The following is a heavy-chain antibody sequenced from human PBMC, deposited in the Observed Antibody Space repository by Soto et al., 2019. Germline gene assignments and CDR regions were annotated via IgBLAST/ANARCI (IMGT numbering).Heavy chain of an antibody. V-gene: IGHV3-23*01. J-gene: IGHJ2*01. CDR2: IRGGGDAT. Sequence: EVHLLESGGGLVQPGGSLRLSCAASGFTFISYAMNWVRQAPGKGLQWVSAIRGGGDATFYADSVKGRFTISRDNSRNTVTLQINSLGADDTAVYYCARKVPGSTTRPDYWYFDLGGRGTLVTVSS. CDR3: ARKVPGSTTRPDYWYFDL. D-gene: IGHD3-10*01. CDR1: GFTFISYA.